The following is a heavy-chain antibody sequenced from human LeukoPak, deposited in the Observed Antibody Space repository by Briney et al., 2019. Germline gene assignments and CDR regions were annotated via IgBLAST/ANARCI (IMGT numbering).Heavy chain of an antibody. D-gene: IGHD3-10*01. CDR2: IWYDGSNK. V-gene: IGHV3-33*01. J-gene: IGHJ4*02. CDR1: GFTFSSYG. Sequence: GRSLRLSCAASGFTFSSYGMHWVRQAPGKGLEWVAVIWYDGSNKYYADSVKGRFTISRDNSKNTLYLQMNSLRAEDTAVYHCAREAYGSGSPYFDYWGQGTLVTVSS. CDR3: AREAYGSGSPYFDY.